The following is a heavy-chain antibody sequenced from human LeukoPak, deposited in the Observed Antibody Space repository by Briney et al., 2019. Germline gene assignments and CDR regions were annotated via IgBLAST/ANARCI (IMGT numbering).Heavy chain of an antibody. D-gene: IGHD6-19*01. CDR1: GFTFSSYA. V-gene: IGHV3-23*01. CDR2: ISGSGGST. Sequence: GGSLRLSCAASGFTFSSYAMSWVRQAPGKGLEWVSAISGSGGSTYYAGSVKGRFTISRDNSKNTLYLQMNSLRAKDTAVYYCAKDRLAVAASWFDPWGQGTLVTVSS. CDR3: AKDRLAVAASWFDP. J-gene: IGHJ5*02.